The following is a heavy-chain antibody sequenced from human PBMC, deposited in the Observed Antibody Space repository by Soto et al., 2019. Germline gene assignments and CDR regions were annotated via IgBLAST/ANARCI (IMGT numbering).Heavy chain of an antibody. Sequence: SETLSLTCTVSGDSISSNSYSWGWIRQPPGKGLEWIGSIYYSGSTHYNPSLESRVTISVDTSKNQFSLKLSSVTTADTAVYYCARYCSGGSCSLVSDYWGQGTLVTVSS. J-gene: IGHJ4*02. CDR3: ARYCSGGSCSLVSDY. D-gene: IGHD2-15*01. V-gene: IGHV4-39*01. CDR1: GDSISSNSYS. CDR2: IYYSGST.